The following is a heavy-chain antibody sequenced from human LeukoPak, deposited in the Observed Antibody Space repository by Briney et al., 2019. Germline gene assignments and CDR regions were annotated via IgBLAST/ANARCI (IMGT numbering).Heavy chain of an antibody. D-gene: IGHD3-3*01. CDR3: ARVNPTTSYYDFWSGYYEIDY. J-gene: IGHJ4*02. Sequence: ASVKVSCKASGYTFTGYYMHWVRQAPGQGLEWMGWINPNSGGTNYAQKFQGMVTMTRDTSISTAYMELSRMRSDDTAVYYCARVNPTTSYYDFWSGYYEIDYWGQGTLVTVSS. V-gene: IGHV1-2*02. CDR1: GYTFTGYY. CDR2: INPNSGGT.